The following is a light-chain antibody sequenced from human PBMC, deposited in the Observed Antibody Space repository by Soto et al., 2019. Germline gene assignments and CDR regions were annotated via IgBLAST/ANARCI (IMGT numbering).Light chain of an antibody. Sequence: QSVLTQPASVSGSPGQSITISCTGTSSDVGSYNYVSWYQLHPGKAPKLMIYEVSNRPSGVSNRFSGSKSGDTASLTISGLQAEGEADYYCSSYTTRTTLYVFGTGTKAPS. CDR3: SSYTTRTTLYV. CDR2: EVS. CDR1: SSDVGSYNY. V-gene: IGLV2-14*01. J-gene: IGLJ1*01.